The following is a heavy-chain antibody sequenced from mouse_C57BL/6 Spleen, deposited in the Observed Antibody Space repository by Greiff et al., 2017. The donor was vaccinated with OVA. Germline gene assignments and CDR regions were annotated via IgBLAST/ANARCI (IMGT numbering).Heavy chain of an antibody. CDR1: GYTFTSYW. J-gene: IGHJ2*01. Sequence: VQLQQPGAELVIPGSTVKLSCKASGYTFTSYWMHWVKQRPGQGLEWIGEIDPSDSYTNYNQKFKGKSTLTVDKSSSTAYMQLSSLTSEDSAVYYCARGYGSSYKGYFDYWGQGTTLTVSS. D-gene: IGHD1-1*01. V-gene: IGHV1-69*01. CDR2: IDPSDSYT. CDR3: ARGYGSSYKGYFDY.